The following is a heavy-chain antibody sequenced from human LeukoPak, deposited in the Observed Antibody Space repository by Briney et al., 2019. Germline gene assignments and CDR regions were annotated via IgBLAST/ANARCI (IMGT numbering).Heavy chain of an antibody. CDR2: IYYSGST. CDR1: GGSISSYY. D-gene: IGHD3-22*01. CDR3: ARALPVYYDSSGYYPLLDY. Sequence: TSETLSLTCTVSGGSISSYYWSWIRQPPGKGLEWIGYIYYSGSTNYNPSLKSRVTISVDTSKNQFSLKLSSVTAADTAVYYCARALPVYYDSSGYYPLLDYWGQGTLVTVSS. V-gene: IGHV4-59*01. J-gene: IGHJ4*02.